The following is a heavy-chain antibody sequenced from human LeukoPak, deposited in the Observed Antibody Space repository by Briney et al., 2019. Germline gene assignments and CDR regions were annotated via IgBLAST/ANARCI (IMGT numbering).Heavy chain of an antibody. CDR3: ARGRISNWGFEGTLFDA. D-gene: IGHD7-27*01. CDR2: TTHSGST. J-gene: IGHJ4*02. V-gene: IGHV4-59*01. Sequence: PSETLSLTCTVSGGSLNSYYWSWIRQPPGKGLEWIGFTTHSGSTDFDSSLGGRVTISVDTSKNQFSLRLTSMTAADTAVYFCARGRISNWGFEGTLFDAWGQGVLVTVSS. CDR1: GGSLNSYY.